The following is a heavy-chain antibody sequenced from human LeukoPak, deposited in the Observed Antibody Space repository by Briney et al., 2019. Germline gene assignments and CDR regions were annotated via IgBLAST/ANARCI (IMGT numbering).Heavy chain of an antibody. D-gene: IGHD3-22*01. J-gene: IGHJ3*02. CDR1: GFTFSSYA. Sequence: GGSLRLSCAASGFTFSSYAMSWVRQAPGKGLEWVSAISGSGGSTYYADSVKGRFTISRDNSKNTLYLQMNSLRAEDTAVYYCAKDQSGYPLGGDAFDIWGQGTMVTVSS. CDR3: AKDQSGYPLGGDAFDI. V-gene: IGHV3-23*01. CDR2: ISGSGGST.